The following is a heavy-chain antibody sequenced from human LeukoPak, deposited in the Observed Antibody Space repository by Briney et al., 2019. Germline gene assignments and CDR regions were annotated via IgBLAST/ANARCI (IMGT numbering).Heavy chain of an antibody. CDR2: ISSTSGSI. V-gene: IGHV3-48*04. CDR1: GFTFSTYT. D-gene: IGHD6-19*01. Sequence: GGSLRLSCAASGFTFSTYTMNWVRQVPGKGLEWVSYISSTSGSIYYADSVKGRFTISRDNAKNSLYLQMNSLRAEDTAVYYCARAVKGGGLVYDYWGQGTLVTVSS. CDR3: ARAVKGGGLVYDY. J-gene: IGHJ4*02.